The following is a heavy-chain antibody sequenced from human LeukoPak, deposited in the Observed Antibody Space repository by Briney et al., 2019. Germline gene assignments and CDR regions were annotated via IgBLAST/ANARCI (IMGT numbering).Heavy chain of an antibody. CDR2: LKKDGSER. V-gene: IGHV3-7*01. D-gene: IGHD1-26*01. J-gene: IGHJ4*02. Sequence: GGSLRLSCAASGFTFSSYEMNWVRQAPGKGLEWVASLKKDGSERTYVDSVKGRFSISRDSAKNSLYLQMNGLGAEDTAVYYCATGRATNKYWGQGVLVTVSS. CDR3: ATGRATNKY. CDR1: GFTFSSYE.